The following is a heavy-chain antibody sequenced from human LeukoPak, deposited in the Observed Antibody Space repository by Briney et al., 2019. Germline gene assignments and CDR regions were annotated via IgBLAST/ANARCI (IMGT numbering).Heavy chain of an antibody. J-gene: IGHJ5*02. CDR3: ARLRGGNGGSYYGWDWFDP. D-gene: IGHD1-26*01. Sequence: GESLKISCKGSGYSFTSYWIGWVRQMPGKGLEWMGIIYPGDSDTRYSPSFQGQVTISADKSISTAYLQWSSLKASDTAMYYCARLRGGNGGSYYGWDWFDPWGQGTLVTVSS. V-gene: IGHV5-51*01. CDR1: GYSFTSYW. CDR2: IYPGDSDT.